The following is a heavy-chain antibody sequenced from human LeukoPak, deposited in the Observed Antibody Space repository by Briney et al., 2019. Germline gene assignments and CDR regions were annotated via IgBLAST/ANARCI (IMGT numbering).Heavy chain of an antibody. D-gene: IGHD3-9*01. Sequence: ASVTVSFTASGYTFTSYGISWVRQAPGQGLEWMGWINPNSGGTNYAQKFQGWVTMTRDTSISTAYMELSRLRSDDTAVYYCARTSLRYFDWSDYYGMDVWGQGTTVTVSS. V-gene: IGHV1-2*04. CDR1: GYTFTSYG. CDR3: ARTSLRYFDWSDYYGMDV. J-gene: IGHJ6*02. CDR2: INPNSGGT.